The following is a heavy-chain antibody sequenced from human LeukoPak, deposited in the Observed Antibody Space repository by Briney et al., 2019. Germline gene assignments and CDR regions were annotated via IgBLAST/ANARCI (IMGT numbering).Heavy chain of an antibody. CDR3: ARDSPSNWNDGY. J-gene: IGHJ4*02. CDR1: GFTFSSYW. V-gene: IGHV3-74*01. Sequence: GGSLRLSCAASGFTFSSYWMHWVRQAPGKGLVWVSRINTDGRITNYADSVKGRFTISRDNAKNTLFLQMNSLRAEDTAVYYCARDSPSNWNDGYWGQGTLVTVSS. D-gene: IGHD1-20*01. CDR2: INTDGRIT.